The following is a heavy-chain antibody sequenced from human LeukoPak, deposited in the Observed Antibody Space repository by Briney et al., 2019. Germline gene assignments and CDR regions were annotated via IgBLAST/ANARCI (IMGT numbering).Heavy chain of an antibody. CDR3: ARERIPSGESTIFGVGDY. J-gene: IGHJ4*02. CDR1: GFTFSSYA. V-gene: IGHV3-30-3*01. D-gene: IGHD3-3*01. CDR2: ISYDGSNK. Sequence: GGSLRLSCAASGFTFSSYAMHWVRQAPGKGLEWVAVISYDGSNKYYADSVKGRFTISRDNSKNTLYLQMNSLRAEDTAVYYCARERIPSGESTIFGVGDYWGQGTLVTVSS.